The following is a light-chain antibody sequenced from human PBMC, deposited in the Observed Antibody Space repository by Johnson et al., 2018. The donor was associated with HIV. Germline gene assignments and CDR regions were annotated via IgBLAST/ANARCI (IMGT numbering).Light chain of an antibody. CDR2: ENN. J-gene: IGLJ1*01. CDR1: SSNIGNNY. Sequence: SVLTQPPSVSAAPGQKVTISCSGSSSNIGNNYVSCYQQLPGTAPKLLIYENNKRPSGIPDRFSGSKSDTSATLGITGLQTGDEADYYCGTWDSSLSVYVFGTGTKVTVL. CDR3: GTWDSSLSVYV. V-gene: IGLV1-51*02.